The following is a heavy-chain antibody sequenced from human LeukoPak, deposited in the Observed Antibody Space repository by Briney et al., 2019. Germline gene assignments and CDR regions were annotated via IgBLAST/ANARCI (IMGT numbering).Heavy chain of an antibody. Sequence: PGGSLRLSCAASGFSISDYYMGWIRQGPGKGLEWLSYISRGSGDISYADSVKGRFTISRDNAKNSLYLQMESLRVEDTAVYYCANFQTVGVKSFEHWGQGTLVTVSS. CDR1: GFSISDYY. J-gene: IGHJ5*02. CDR2: ISRGSGDI. CDR3: ANFQTVGVKSFEH. V-gene: IGHV3-11*06. D-gene: IGHD1-26*01.